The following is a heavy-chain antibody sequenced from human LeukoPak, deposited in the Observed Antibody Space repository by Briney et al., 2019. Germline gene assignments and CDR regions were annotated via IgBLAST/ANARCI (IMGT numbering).Heavy chain of an antibody. J-gene: IGHJ3*02. V-gene: IGHV3-21*01. CDR1: GFTFWSYS. Sequence: PGGSLRLSCAASGFTFWSYSMNWVRQAPGKGLEWVSSINSDSNYIYYADSVQGRFTISRDNAKNSLYLQMNSLRAEDTAVYYCAVAYYYGSGDAFDIWGQGTKVTVSS. CDR2: INSDSNYI. D-gene: IGHD3-10*01. CDR3: AVAYYYGSGDAFDI.